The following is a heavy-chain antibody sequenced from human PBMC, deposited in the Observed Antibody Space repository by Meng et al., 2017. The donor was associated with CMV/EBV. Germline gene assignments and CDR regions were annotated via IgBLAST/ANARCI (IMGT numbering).Heavy chain of an antibody. CDR1: GYNFNSYY. V-gene: IGHV1-46*02. J-gene: IGHJ6*02. CDR3: ASQATGYYGMDV. D-gene: IGHD5-12*01. CDR2: INPSGGST. Sequence: ASVKVSCKASGYNFNSYYMHWVRQAPGQGLEWMGIINPSGGSTSYAQKFQGRVTMIRDTSTSTVYMELSSLRSEDTAGYYCASQATGYYGMDVWGQGTTVTVSS.